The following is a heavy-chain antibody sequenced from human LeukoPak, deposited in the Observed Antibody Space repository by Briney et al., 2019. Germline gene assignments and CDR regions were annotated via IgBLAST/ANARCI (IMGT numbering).Heavy chain of an antibody. J-gene: IGHJ3*02. CDR3: ARDWALDYDYVWGSYLDAFDI. CDR2: ISSSSSTI. CDR1: GFTFNSYS. Sequence: GSLRLSCAASGFTFNSYSMNWVRQAPGKGLEWVSYISSSSSTIYYADSVKGRFTISRDNAKNSLYLQMNSLRAEDTAVYYCARDWALDYDYVWGSYLDAFDIWGQGTMVTVSS. V-gene: IGHV3-48*01. D-gene: IGHD3-16*02.